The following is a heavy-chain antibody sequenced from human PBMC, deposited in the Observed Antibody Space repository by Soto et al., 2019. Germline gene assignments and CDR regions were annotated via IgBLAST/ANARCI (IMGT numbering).Heavy chain of an antibody. Sequence: QVQLVQSGAEVKKPGASVKVSCKASGYTFTSYDINWVRQATGQGLEWMGWMNPNSGNTGYAQKFKGRVTMTRNTAISTAYMELSSLRSEDTAVYYCARERSPAGTGWFAPWGQGTLVTVSS. CDR3: ARERSPAGTGWFAP. J-gene: IGHJ5*02. D-gene: IGHD6-13*01. V-gene: IGHV1-8*01. CDR2: MNPNSGNT. CDR1: GYTFTSYD.